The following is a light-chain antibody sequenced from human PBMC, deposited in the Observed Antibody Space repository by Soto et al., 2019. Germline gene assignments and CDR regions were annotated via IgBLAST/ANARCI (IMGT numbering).Light chain of an antibody. CDR2: AAS. J-gene: IGKJ1*01. CDR3: QQYYTFPWT. V-gene: IGKV1-8*01. CDR1: QGITNY. Sequence: AIRMTQSPSSLSASTGDRVTITCRASQGITNYLVWYQQKPGKAPKVLIHAASTLQSGVSSRFSGSGSGTDFTLTISWLQSEDFATYYCQQYYTFPWTFGQGTKVEV.